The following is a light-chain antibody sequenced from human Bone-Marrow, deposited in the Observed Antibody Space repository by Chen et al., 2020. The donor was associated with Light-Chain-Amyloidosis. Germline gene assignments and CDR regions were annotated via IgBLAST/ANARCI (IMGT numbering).Light chain of an antibody. J-gene: IGKJ4*01. V-gene: IGKV3-20*01. Sequence: EIVLTQSPGTLSLSPGEGANLSCRASQTISSNSLTWYQQKFGQAHSLLIYGSSSRANGIPDRFTGTVTGTDFSLTINRLELRDFAMYYCQEFGTSPLTFAGWTKVEI. CDR1: QTISSNS. CDR2: GSS. CDR3: QEFGTSPLT.